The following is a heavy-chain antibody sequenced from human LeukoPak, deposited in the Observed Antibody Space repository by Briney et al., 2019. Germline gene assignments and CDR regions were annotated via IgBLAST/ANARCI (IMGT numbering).Heavy chain of an antibody. Sequence: ASVKVSCKASGYTFTGYYMHWVRQAPGQGLEWMGRINPNSGGTNYAQKFQGRVTTTRDTSISTAYMELSRLRSDDTAVCYCARDGYDFWSGFNYYYGMDVWGQGATVTVSS. D-gene: IGHD3-3*01. CDR1: GYTFTGYY. V-gene: IGHV1-2*06. J-gene: IGHJ6*02. CDR2: INPNSGGT. CDR3: ARDGYDFWSGFNYYYGMDV.